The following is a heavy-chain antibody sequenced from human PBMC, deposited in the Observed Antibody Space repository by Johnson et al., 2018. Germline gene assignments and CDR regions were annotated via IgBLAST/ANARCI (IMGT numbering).Heavy chain of an antibody. D-gene: IGHD3-22*01. V-gene: IGHV3-48*01. CDR2: IIYDSSTI. Sequence: VQLVESGGGLVQPGGSXRLSCAASGFTFSTYTMNWVRPAPGKGLEWVSYIIYDSSTIYYADSVTGQFTISRDNAKNSLYLQMNSLSPEDAAVYYCAKDRSSGHLAFDIWGQGTTVTVSS. CDR3: AKDRSSGHLAFDI. J-gene: IGHJ3*02. CDR1: GFTFSTYT.